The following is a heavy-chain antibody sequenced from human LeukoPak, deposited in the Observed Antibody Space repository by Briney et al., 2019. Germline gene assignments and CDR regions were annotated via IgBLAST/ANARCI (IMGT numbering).Heavy chain of an antibody. CDR2: IHYSGNS. CDR1: GDSISSFY. D-gene: IGHD2-8*01. V-gene: IGHV4-59*08. J-gene: IGHJ5*01. Sequence: PSETLSLTCSVSGDSISSFYWTRIRQSPGKGLEWIGNIHYSGNSNYNPSLKSRVTISIDTSRKQFFLKLSSVTAADTAVYYCVLAPNSNWFDFWGQGTQVTVSS. CDR3: VLAPNSNWFDF.